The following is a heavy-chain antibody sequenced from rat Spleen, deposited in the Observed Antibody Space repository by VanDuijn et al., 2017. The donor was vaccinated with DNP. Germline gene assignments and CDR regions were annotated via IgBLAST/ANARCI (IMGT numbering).Heavy chain of an antibody. CDR3: SRDLIIRDTTSAMDV. CDR1: GFSLTNYA. J-gene: IGHJ4*01. Sequence: QVQLKESGPGLVQPSQTLSLTCTVSGFSLTNYAVGWVRQPPGKGLEWIAAISGVGSTYYTSALKSRLSISRDTSKSQVFLKMNSLQPEDTAIYFCSRDLIIRDTTSAMDVWGQGTSVTVSS. CDR2: ISGVGST. V-gene: IGHV2-6*01. D-gene: IGHD4-3*01.